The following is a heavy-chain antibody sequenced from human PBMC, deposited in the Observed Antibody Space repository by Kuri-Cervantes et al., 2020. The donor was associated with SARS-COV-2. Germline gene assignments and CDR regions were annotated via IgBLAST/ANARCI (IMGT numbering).Heavy chain of an antibody. CDR3: ARVREFYEIDY. J-gene: IGHJ4*02. Sequence: SETLSLTCTVSGGSISSGSYYWSWIRQPAGKGLEWIGYIYTSGSTNYNPSLKSRVTISVDTSKNQFSLKLSSVTAADTAVYYRARVREFYEIDYWGQGTLVTVSS. D-gene: IGHD2/OR15-2a*01. V-gene: IGHV4-61*09. CDR1: GGSISSGSYY. CDR2: IYTSGST.